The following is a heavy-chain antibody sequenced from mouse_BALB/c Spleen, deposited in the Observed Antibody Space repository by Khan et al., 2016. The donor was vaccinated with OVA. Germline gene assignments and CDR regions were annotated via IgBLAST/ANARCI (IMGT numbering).Heavy chain of an antibody. D-gene: IGHD1-1*01. CDR3: AIQNYYCYALDY. CDR1: GYSITSNFA. V-gene: IGHV3-2*02. Sequence: EVQLQESGPGLVKPSQSLSLTCTVTGYSITSNFAWSWIRQFPGNKLEWMGSISYSGRTNYNPSLKSRISVTRDTSENQFFLRLNSVTTEDTATYYCAIQNYYCYALDYWGQVTSVTVSS. J-gene: IGHJ4*01. CDR2: ISYSGRT.